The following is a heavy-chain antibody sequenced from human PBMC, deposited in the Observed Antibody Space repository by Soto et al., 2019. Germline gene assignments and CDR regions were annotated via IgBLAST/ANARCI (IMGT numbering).Heavy chain of an antibody. CDR3: AKCQVVTGVSGWCHWFDP. V-gene: IGHV3-23*01. Sequence: ESGGALVQPGGSLRLSCAASGFTLSTYAMNWVRQAPGKGLQWVSAISASGDTYYADSVKGRFTISRDNSKNTLYLQLNSLRAEDTAIYFCAKCQVVTGVSGWCHWFDPWGQGTLVTVSS. D-gene: IGHD3-22*01. CDR2: ISASGDT. J-gene: IGHJ5*02. CDR1: GFTLSTYA.